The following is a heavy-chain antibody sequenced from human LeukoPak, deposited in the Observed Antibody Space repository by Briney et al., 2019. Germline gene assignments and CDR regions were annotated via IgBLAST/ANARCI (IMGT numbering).Heavy chain of an antibody. Sequence: GGSLRLSCAASGFTFSSYAMSWVRQAPGKGLEWPSYISSSSRTIYYADSVKGRFTISRDNAKNSLYLQMNSLRAEDTAVYYCARDISSGSQLPDYWGQGTLVIVSS. D-gene: IGHD3-10*01. V-gene: IGHV3-48*01. J-gene: IGHJ4*02. CDR1: GFTFSSYA. CDR3: ARDISSGSQLPDY. CDR2: ISSSSRTI.